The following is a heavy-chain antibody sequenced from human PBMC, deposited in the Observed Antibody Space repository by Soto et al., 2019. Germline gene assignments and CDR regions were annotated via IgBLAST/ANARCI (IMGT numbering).Heavy chain of an antibody. CDR3: ARDSRGTRGFDEMDI. CDR2: INPNSGDT. V-gene: IGHV1-2*02. J-gene: IGHJ6*02. CDR1: GYSFSGHH. D-gene: IGHD3-9*01. Sequence: ALVKVSCKAAGYSFSGHHIQWVRQAPGRGLEWMGWINPNSGDTEYAQNFQGRVTMTRDTSFNLVYMEMSGLMSDDTAVYYCARDSRGTRGFDEMDIWGQGTTVTVSS.